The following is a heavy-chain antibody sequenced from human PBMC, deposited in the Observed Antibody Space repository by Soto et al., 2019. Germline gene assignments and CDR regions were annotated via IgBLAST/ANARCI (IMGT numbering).Heavy chain of an antibody. V-gene: IGHV1-18*01. Sequence: QVQLVQSGAEVKKPGASVKVSCKASGYTFTSYGISWVRQAPGQGLEWMGWIIAYNGNTNYAQKLQGRVTMTTDTSTSTAYMELRSLRSDDTAVYYCARDLGRRIAAAGYGEDWFDPWGQGTLVTVSS. D-gene: IGHD6-13*01. CDR2: IIAYNGNT. J-gene: IGHJ5*02. CDR1: GYTFTSYG. CDR3: ARDLGRRIAAAGYGEDWFDP.